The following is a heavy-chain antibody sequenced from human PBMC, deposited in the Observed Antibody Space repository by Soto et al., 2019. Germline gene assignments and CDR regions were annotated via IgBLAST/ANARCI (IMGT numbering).Heavy chain of an antibody. CDR1: GDSVSSNSAA. CDR2: TYYRSKWYN. CDR3: AREQYYDFWSARCSYAFDI. Sequence: PSQTLSLPCAISGDSVSSNSAAWNWIRPSPSRGLEWLGRTYYRSKWYNDYAVSVKGRLTINPDTSKNRFSLQLNSVTPEDTSVYYFAREQYYDFWSARCSYAFDIWDPVTMVTVSS. D-gene: IGHD3-3*01. V-gene: IGHV6-1*01. J-gene: IGHJ3*02.